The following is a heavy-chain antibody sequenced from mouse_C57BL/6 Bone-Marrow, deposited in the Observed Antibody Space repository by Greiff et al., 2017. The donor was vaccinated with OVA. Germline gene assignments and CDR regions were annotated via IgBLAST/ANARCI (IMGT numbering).Heavy chain of an antibody. D-gene: IGHD2-5*01. CDR3: ARDARDNSNPNWCFDV. V-gene: IGHV7-1*01. CDR2: SRNKANDYTT. Sequence: EVKLVESGGGLVQSGRSLRLSCATSGFTFSDFYMEWVRQAPGKGLEWIAASRNKANDYTTEYSASVKGRFIVSRDTSQSILYLQMNALRAEDTAIYYCARDARDNSNPNWCFDVWGTGTTVTVSS. CDR1: GFTFSDFY. J-gene: IGHJ1*03.